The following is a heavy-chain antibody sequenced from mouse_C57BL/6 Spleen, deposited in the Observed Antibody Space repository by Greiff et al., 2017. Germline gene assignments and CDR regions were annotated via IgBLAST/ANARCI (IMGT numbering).Heavy chain of an antibody. J-gene: IGHJ4*01. CDR2: IYPGSGST. Sequence: QVHVKQPGAELVKPGASVKMSCKASGYTFTSYWITWVKQRPGQGLEWIGDIYPGSGSTNYNEKFKSKATLTVDTSSSTAYMQLSSLTSEDSAVYYCARTYGDYAMDYWGQGTSVTVSS. V-gene: IGHV1-55*01. CDR1: GYTFTSYW. D-gene: IGHD1-1*01. CDR3: ARTYGDYAMDY.